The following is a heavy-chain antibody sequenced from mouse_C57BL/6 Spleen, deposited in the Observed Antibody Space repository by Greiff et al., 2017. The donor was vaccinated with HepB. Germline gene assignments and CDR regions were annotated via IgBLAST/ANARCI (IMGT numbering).Heavy chain of an antibody. J-gene: IGHJ4*01. CDR1: GFTFSDYY. Sequence: EVNVVESGGGLVQPGGSLKLSCAASGFTFSDYYMYWVRQTPEKRLEWVAYISNGGGSTYYPDTVKGRFTISRDNAKNTLYLQMSRLKSEDTAMYYCARQFYDYDGYYAMDYWGQGTSVTVSS. V-gene: IGHV5-12*01. D-gene: IGHD2-4*01. CDR2: ISNGGGST. CDR3: ARQFYDYDGYYAMDY.